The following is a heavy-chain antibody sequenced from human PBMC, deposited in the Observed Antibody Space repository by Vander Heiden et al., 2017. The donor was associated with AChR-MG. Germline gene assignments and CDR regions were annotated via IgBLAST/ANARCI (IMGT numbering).Heavy chain of an antibody. J-gene: IGHJ4*02. D-gene: IGHD5-12*01. Sequence: VQLLESGGDLVQPGGSLRLSCVASGFTFNNYAMAWVRQAPGKGLEWVSSISGRGGNTYYADSVKGRFTISRDTSKSTLHLLLDSLRAEDTAVYYCARAYSDNDWGCGYWGQGTLVTVSS. V-gene: IGHV3-23*01. CDR2: ISGRGGNT. CDR3: ARAYSDNDWGCGY. CDR1: GFTFNNYA.